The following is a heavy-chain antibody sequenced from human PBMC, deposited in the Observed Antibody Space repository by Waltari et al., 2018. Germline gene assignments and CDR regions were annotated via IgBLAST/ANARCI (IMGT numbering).Heavy chain of an antibody. J-gene: IGHJ6*02. CDR2: ISSCGSTI. CDR3: ARVRDFWSGPDYGMDV. CDR1: GFTFSSYE. D-gene: IGHD3-3*01. Sequence: EVQLVESGGGLVQPGGSLRLSCAASGFTFSSYEMNWVRQAPGKGLEWVSYISSCGSTIYYADPVKGRFTISRDNAKNSLYLQRNSLRAEDTAVYYCARVRDFWSGPDYGMDVWGQGTTVTVSS. V-gene: IGHV3-48*03.